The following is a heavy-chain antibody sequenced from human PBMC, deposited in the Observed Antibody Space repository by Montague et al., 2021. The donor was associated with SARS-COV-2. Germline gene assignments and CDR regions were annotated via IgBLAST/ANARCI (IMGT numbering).Heavy chain of an antibody. J-gene: IGHJ6*02. Sequence: SVIPSYAASGFIFDDYAMHWVRQDPVKGLEWVSGISWNSGFLGYXDSVKGRFTISRDNAKNSLYLQMNSLRAEDTALYYCAKGIAAAGIGFYYYYYGMDVWGQGTTVTVSS. CDR1: GFIFDDYA. CDR3: AKGIAAAGIGFYYYYYGMDV. D-gene: IGHD6-13*01. V-gene: IGHV3-9*01. CDR2: ISWNSGFL.